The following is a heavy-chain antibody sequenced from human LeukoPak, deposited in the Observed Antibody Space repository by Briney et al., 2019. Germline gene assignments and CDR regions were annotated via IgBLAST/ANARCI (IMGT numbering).Heavy chain of an antibody. CDR2: ISYDGSNK. Sequence: GRSLRLSCAASGFTFSSYAMHWVRQAPGKGLEWVAVISYDGSNKYYADSVKGRFTISRDNSKNTLYLQMNSLRAEDTAVYYCARDDAADYGGNAMDVWGQGTTVTVSS. V-gene: IGHV3-30-3*01. D-gene: IGHD4-23*01. CDR3: ARDDAADYGGNAMDV. J-gene: IGHJ6*02. CDR1: GFTFSSYA.